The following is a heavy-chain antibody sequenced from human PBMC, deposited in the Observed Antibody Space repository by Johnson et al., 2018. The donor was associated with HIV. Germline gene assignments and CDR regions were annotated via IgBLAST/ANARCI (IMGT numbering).Heavy chain of an antibody. CDR1: GFTFSSYA. Sequence: QVQLVESGGGVVQPGRSLRLSCAASGFTFSSYAMHWVRQAPGKGLEWVAVISYDGSNKYYADSVKGRFTISRDNSKNTLYLQMNSLRAEDTAVYYCAKWGWEATVTNDAFDIWGQGTMVTVSS. CDR2: ISYDGSNK. V-gene: IGHV3-30*04. D-gene: IGHD4-17*01. CDR3: AKWGWEATVTNDAFDI. J-gene: IGHJ3*02.